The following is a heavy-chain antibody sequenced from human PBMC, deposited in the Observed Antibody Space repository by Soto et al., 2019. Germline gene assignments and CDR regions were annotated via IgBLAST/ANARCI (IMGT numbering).Heavy chain of an antibody. D-gene: IGHD3-10*01. V-gene: IGHV1-18*01. Sequence: ASVKVSCKASGYTFSSIGITWVRQAPGQGLEWMGWISPYNGNTYYAQRLQGRVTMTTDTSTNTAYMDLRSLRSDDTAVYYCVVALDRPASYYSGYWGQGTLVTVSS. CDR1: GYTFSSIG. CDR3: VVALDRPASYYSGY. CDR2: ISPYNGNT. J-gene: IGHJ4*02.